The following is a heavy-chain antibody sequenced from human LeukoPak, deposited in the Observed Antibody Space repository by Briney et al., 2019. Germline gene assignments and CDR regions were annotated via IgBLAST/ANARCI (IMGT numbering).Heavy chain of an antibody. V-gene: IGHV3-74*01. CDR2: INTDGSTT. J-gene: IGHJ6*02. CDR1: GFTFSSYW. D-gene: IGHD3-22*01. CDR3: ARGYYDSSGYRAGMDV. Sequence: PGGSLRLSCAASGFTFSSYWMHWVRQAAGRGLVWVSRINTDGSTTSYADSVNGRFTISRDNAKNTLYLQMNSLRAEDTAVYYCARGYYDSSGYRAGMDVWGQGTTVTVSS.